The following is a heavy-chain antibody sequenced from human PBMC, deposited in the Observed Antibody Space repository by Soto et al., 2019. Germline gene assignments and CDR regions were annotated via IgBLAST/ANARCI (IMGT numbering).Heavy chain of an antibody. CDR3: ARTSSGWYVDY. CDR1: GGSISSYY. CDR2: IYYSGST. V-gene: IGHV4-59*01. J-gene: IGHJ4*02. Sequence: QVQLQESGPGLVKPSETLSLTCTVSGGSISSYYWSWIRQPPGKGLEWIGYIYYSGSTNYNPSLKSRVTISVDTSKNQFSLKLSSVTAADTAVYYCARTSSGWYVDYWGQGTLVTVSS. D-gene: IGHD6-19*01.